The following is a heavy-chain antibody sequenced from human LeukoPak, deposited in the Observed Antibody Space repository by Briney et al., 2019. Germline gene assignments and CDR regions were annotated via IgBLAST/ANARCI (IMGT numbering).Heavy chain of an antibody. J-gene: IGHJ4*02. CDR2: ISYDGSNK. V-gene: IGHV3-30*03. CDR1: GFTLDSHG. D-gene: IGHD3-9*01. Sequence: PGGSLRLSCAASGFTLDSHGMHWVRQAPGEGLEWVAVISYDGSNKYYADSVKGRFTISRDNSKNTLYLQMDSLRAEDTAVYYCARDYDIFTGYSNGYYFDYWGQGTLVPVSS. CDR3: ARDYDIFTGYSNGYYFDY.